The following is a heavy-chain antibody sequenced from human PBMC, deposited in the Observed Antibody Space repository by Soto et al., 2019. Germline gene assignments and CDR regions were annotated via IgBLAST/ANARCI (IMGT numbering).Heavy chain of an antibody. CDR2: LNPEDGET. V-gene: IGHV1-24*01. Sequence: ASVKVSCKVSGDTLTEISMHWIRQAPGKGLEWMEGLNPEDGETIYETKFQGRVTMTEDTSTDTAYMELSRLISEDTAVSYCATDLPRYYYGSGSDYPRDYRR. D-gene: IGHD3-10*01. CDR3: ATDLPRYYYGSGSDYPRDY. CDR1: GDTLTEIS. J-gene: IGHJ4*01.